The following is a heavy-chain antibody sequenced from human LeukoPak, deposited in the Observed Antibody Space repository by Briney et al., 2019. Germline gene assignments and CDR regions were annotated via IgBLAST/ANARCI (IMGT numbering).Heavy chain of an antibody. CDR1: GGTFSSYA. CDR3: ARDLQRYCSGGSCYRGPFDY. D-gene: IGHD2-15*01. Sequence: SVKVSCKASGGTFSSYAISWVRQAPGQGLGWMGGIIPIFGTANYAQKFQGRVTITADESTSTAYMELSSLRSEDTAVYYCARDLQRYCSGGSCYRGPFDYWGQGTLVTVSS. CDR2: IIPIFGTA. V-gene: IGHV1-69*13. J-gene: IGHJ4*02.